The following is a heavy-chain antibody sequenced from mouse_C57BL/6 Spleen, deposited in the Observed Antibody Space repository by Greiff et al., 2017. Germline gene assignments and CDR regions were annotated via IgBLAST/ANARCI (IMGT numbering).Heavy chain of an antibody. CDR1: GYSFTDYN. CDR3: ARTAQAKGYFDY. D-gene: IGHD3-2*02. V-gene: IGHV1-39*01. J-gene: IGHJ2*01. Sequence: EVKVVESGPELVKPGASVKISCKASGYSFTDYNMNWVKQSNGKSLEWIGVINPNYGTTSYNQKFKGKATLTVDQSSSTAYMQLNSLTSEDSAVYYCARTAQAKGYFDYWGQGTTLTVSS. CDR2: INPNYGTT.